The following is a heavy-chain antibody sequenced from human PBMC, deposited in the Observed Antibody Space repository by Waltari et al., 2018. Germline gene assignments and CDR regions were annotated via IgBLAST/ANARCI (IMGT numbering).Heavy chain of an antibody. D-gene: IGHD2-2*02. J-gene: IGHJ6*02. CDR3: ARGGNCSSTSCYTVNYYYGMDV. CDR1: GGTFSSYA. V-gene: IGHV1-69*10. CDR2: IIPILGIA. Sequence: QVQLVQSGAEVKKPGSSVKVSCKASGGTFSSYAISWVRQAPGQGLEWMGGIIPILGIANYEQKFQGRVTITADKSTSTAYMELSSLRSEDTAVYYCARGGNCSSTSCYTVNYYYGMDVWGQGTTVTVSS.